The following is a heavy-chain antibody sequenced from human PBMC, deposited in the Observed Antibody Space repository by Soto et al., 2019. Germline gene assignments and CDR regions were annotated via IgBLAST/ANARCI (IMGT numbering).Heavy chain of an antibody. CDR1: GYTFTSYD. V-gene: IGHV1-18*01. Sequence: ASVKVSCKASGYTFTSYDISWVRQAPGQGLEWMGWISAYNGNTNYAQKLQGRVTMTTDTSTSTAYMELRSLRSDDTAVYYCARDLFLRDIVVVPAAMSPDYWGQGTLVTVSS. D-gene: IGHD2-2*01. CDR3: ARDLFLRDIVVVPAAMSPDY. CDR2: ISAYNGNT. J-gene: IGHJ4*02.